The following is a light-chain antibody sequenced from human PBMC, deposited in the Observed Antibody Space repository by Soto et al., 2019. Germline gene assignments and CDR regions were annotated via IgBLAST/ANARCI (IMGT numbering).Light chain of an antibody. V-gene: IGLV2-14*01. J-gene: IGLJ2*01. CDR3: SSYTSSSTLMV. Sequence: QSLLTQPASVSGSPGQSITISCTGTSSDLGGYHYVSWYQQHPGKAPKLMIYDVSNRPSGVSNRFCGSKSGNTASLTISGLQAEDGADYYCSSYTSSSTLMVFGGGTKLAVL. CDR2: DVS. CDR1: SSDLGGYHY.